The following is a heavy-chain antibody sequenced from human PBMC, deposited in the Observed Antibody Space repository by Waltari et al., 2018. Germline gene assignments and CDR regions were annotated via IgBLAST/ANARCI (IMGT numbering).Heavy chain of an antibody. CDR3: ARPSSGSHNY. V-gene: IGHV3-66*01. Sequence: DVQLVESGGGLVQPGGSLRLSCAASGFTVGNNYMSWVRQPPGKGVEGVSLIYSGGDAFYADSVKGRFTISRDNSKNTLYLQMNSLRAEDTAVYYCARPSSGSHNYWGRGTLVTVSS. CDR1: GFTVGNNY. D-gene: IGHD1-26*01. CDR2: IYSGGDA. J-gene: IGHJ4*02.